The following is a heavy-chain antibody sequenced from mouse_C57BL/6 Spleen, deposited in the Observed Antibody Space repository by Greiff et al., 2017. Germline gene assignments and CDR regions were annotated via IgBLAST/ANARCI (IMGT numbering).Heavy chain of an antibody. CDR3: ARSPRNYVNYYAMDY. V-gene: IGHV7-3*01. Sequence: DVQLVESGGGLVQPGGSLSLSCAASGFTFTDYYMSWVRQPPGKALEWLGFIRNKANGYTTEYSASVKGRFTISRDNSQSILYLQMNALRAEDSATYYCARSPRNYVNYYAMDYWGQGTSVTVSS. CDR1: GFTFTDYY. CDR2: IRNKANGYTT. J-gene: IGHJ4*01. D-gene: IGHD2-1*01.